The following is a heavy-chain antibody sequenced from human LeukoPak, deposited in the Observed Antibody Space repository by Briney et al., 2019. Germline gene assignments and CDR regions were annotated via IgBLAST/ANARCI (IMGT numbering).Heavy chain of an antibody. CDR2: ISYSDSTT. J-gene: IGHJ4*02. CDR3: ASRVAAAGQHYFDY. Sequence: GGSLRLSCAASGFTFSSCEMNWVRQAPGKGLEWVSYISYSDSTTQYADSVKGRFTISRDNAKNSLYLQMNSLRAEDTAVYYCASRVAAAGQHYFDYWGQGTLVTVSS. CDR1: GFTFSSCE. D-gene: IGHD6-13*01. V-gene: IGHV3-48*03.